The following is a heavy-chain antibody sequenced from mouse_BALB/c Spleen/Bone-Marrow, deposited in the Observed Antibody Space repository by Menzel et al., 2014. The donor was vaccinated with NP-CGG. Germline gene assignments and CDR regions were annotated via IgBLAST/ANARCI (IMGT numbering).Heavy chain of an antibody. CDR3: ASYVYGYYFDY. CDR1: GFNIKDTY. CDR2: IDPANGNT. J-gene: IGHJ2*01. Sequence: VQLKQSGAELVKPGASVKLSCTASGFNIKDTYMHWVKQRPEQGLEWIGRIDPANGNTKYDPKFQGKASITEDTSSNTAYLQLSSLTSEDTAVYYCASYVYGYYFDYWGQGTTLTVPS. D-gene: IGHD2-2*01. V-gene: IGHV14-3*02.